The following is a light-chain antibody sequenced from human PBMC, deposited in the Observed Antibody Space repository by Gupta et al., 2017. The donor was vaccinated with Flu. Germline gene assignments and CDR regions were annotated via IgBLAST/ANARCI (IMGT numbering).Light chain of an antibody. CDR2: QDN. V-gene: IGLV3-1*01. CDR3: QAWDSTFRV. J-gene: IGLJ1*01. CDR1: KLGDKN. Sequence: SQGQTASVTCSGDKLGDKNVSWYQQKPGQSPVLVIYQDNKRPSGIPERFSGSNSGNSATLTISGTQDIDEADYYCQAWDSTFRVFGPGTKVTVL.